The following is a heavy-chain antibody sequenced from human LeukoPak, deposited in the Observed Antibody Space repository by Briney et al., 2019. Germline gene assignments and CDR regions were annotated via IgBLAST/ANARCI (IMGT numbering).Heavy chain of an antibody. CDR1: GYTFTNYG. CDR3: ARDQGDGYNDY. V-gene: IGHV1-18*01. D-gene: IGHD5-24*01. Sequence: GASVKVSCNASGYTFTNYGISWVRQAPGQGLEWMGWISAYNGNTNYAQKLQGRVTMTTDTSTSTAYMVLRSLRSDDTAVYYCARDQGDGYNDYWGQGTLVTVSS. CDR2: ISAYNGNT. J-gene: IGHJ4*02.